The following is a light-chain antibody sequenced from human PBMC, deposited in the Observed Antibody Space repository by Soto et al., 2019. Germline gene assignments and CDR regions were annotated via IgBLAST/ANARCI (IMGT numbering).Light chain of an antibody. CDR2: AAS. J-gene: IGKJ2*01. CDR3: QQSYSTPGT. V-gene: IGKV1-39*01. Sequence: DIQMTQSPSYLSASIGDRVTITCRASQSISSYLNWYQQKPGKAPKLLIYAASSLQSGVPSRFSGSGSGTDSTLTISSLQPEDFATYYCQQSYSTPGTFGQGTKLEIK. CDR1: QSISSY.